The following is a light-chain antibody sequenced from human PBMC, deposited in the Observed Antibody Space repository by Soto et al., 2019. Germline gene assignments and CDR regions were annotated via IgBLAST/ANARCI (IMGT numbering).Light chain of an antibody. Sequence: QSALTQPASVSGSPGQSIAISCIGTSSDVGAYNYVSLYQQHPGKAPKLVIYDVNNRPSGVSNRFSGSKSGNTASLTISGLQAEDEADYYCGSYTTSGSVVFGGGTQLTVL. V-gene: IGLV2-14*03. CDR2: DVN. CDR1: SSDVGAYNY. J-gene: IGLJ2*01. CDR3: GSYTTSGSVV.